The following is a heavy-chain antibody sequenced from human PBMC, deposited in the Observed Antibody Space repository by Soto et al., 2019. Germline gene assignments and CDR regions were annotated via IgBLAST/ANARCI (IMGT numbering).Heavy chain of an antibody. J-gene: IGHJ4*02. V-gene: IGHV3-30*18. CDR2: LSYDGSSK. D-gene: IGHD1-26*01. CDR1: GFTFSIYA. Sequence: QVQLVESGGGVVQPGRSLRLSCAASGFTFSIYAIHWVRQAPGKGLEWVALLSYDGSSKYYADSVKGRFTISRDNSKNTLYLQMTSLRTDDTAVYYCAKEGARGSASYLLDSWGQGTLVPVSS. CDR3: AKEGARGSASYLLDS.